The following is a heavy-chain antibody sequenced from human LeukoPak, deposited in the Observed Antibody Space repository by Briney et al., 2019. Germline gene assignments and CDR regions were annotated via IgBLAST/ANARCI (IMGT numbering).Heavy chain of an antibody. Sequence: ASVKVSCKASGGTFSSYAISWERQAPGQGLEWMGWISAYNGNTNYAQKLQGRVTMTTDTSTSTAYMELRSLRSDDAAVYYCARGGGSSDAFDIWGQGTMVTVSS. V-gene: IGHV1-18*01. CDR3: ARGGGSSDAFDI. CDR1: GGTFSSYA. J-gene: IGHJ3*02. D-gene: IGHD1-26*01. CDR2: ISAYNGNT.